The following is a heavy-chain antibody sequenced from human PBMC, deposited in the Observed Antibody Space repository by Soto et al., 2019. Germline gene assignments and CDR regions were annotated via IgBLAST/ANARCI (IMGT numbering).Heavy chain of an antibody. D-gene: IGHD3-22*01. Sequence: QVQLVQSGAEVKKPGASVKVSCKASGYTFTGYYMHWVRQAPGQGLEWMGWINPNTGGTNYAQKFQGRVTMTRDTPISTAYMELSRLRFDDTAVYYCARDRDQYYYDSSGYPPLNWGQGTLVTVSS. CDR2: INPNTGGT. CDR1: GYTFTGYY. V-gene: IGHV1-2*02. CDR3: ARDRDQYYYDSSGYPPLN. J-gene: IGHJ4*02.